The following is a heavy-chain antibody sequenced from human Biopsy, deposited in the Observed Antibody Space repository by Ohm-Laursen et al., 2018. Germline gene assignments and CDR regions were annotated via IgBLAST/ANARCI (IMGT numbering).Heavy chain of an antibody. J-gene: IGHJ4*02. Sequence: ATVKISCKASGYTFTTYYIHWVRQAPGQGLEWMGIINPGGNSTAYTQNFQGRVTMTWDTSTTTVYMELSSLRSEDTAVYYCVPASFDLWGQGTLVTVSS. CDR3: VPASFDL. V-gene: IGHV1-46*01. CDR1: GYTFTTYY. CDR2: INPGGNST.